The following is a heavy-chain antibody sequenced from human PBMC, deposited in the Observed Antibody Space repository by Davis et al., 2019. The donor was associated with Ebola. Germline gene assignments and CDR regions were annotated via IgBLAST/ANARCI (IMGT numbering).Heavy chain of an antibody. V-gene: IGHV3-7*03. D-gene: IGHD6-19*01. Sequence: GESLKISCAASGFTFSNSWMSWVRQAPGKGLEWVANIKQDGSEKYYVDSVKGRFTISRDNAKNSLYLQMNSLRAEDTAVYYCARLRQWLAQSGYFDYWGQGTLVTVSS. J-gene: IGHJ4*02. CDR2: IKQDGSEK. CDR1: GFTFSNSW. CDR3: ARLRQWLAQSGYFDY.